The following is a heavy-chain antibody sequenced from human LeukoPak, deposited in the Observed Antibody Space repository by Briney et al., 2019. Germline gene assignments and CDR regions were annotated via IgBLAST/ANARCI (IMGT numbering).Heavy chain of an antibody. Sequence: GGSLRLSCAASGFTFSTYAMTWVRQAPGKGLEWVSLISGTGGSTYYADSVKGRFTISRDNSKNTLYLQMNSLRPEDTAVYYCAKVSAYYYASGFDSWGQGTLVTVSS. V-gene: IGHV3-23*01. J-gene: IGHJ4*02. CDR3: AKVSAYYYASGFDS. D-gene: IGHD3-10*01. CDR2: ISGTGGST. CDR1: GFTFSTYA.